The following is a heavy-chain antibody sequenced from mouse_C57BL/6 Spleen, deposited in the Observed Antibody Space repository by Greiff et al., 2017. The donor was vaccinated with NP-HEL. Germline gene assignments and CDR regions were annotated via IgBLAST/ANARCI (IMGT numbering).Heavy chain of an antibody. J-gene: IGHJ2*01. D-gene: IGHD4-1*01. CDR1: GYSITSGYY. V-gene: IGHV3-6*01. CDR2: ISYDGSN. CDR3: TREGGSNWDFDY. Sequence: EVQLQESGPGLVKPSQSLSLTCSVTGYSITSGYYWNWIRQFPGNKLEWMGYISYDGSNNYNPSLKNRISITRDTSKNQCFLKLNSVTTEDTAKYYCTREGGSNWDFDYWGQGTTLTVSS.